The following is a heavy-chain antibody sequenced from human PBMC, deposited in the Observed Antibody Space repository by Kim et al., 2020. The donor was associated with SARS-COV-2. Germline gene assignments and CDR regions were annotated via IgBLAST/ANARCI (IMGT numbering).Heavy chain of an antibody. J-gene: IGHJ6*02. D-gene: IGHD1-20*01. CDR1: GFTFSDYY. V-gene: IGHV3-11*01. Sequence: GGSLRLSCAASGFTFSDYYMSWIRQAPGKGLEWVSYISSSGSTIYYADSVKGRFTISRDNAKNSLYLQMNSLRAEDTAVYYCARFDDINNWNDYYYYGMDVWGQGTTVTVSS. CDR2: ISSSGSTI. CDR3: ARFDDINNWNDYYYYGMDV.